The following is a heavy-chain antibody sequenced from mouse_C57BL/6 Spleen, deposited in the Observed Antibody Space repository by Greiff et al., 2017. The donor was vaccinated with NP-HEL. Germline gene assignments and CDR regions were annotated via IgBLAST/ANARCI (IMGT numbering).Heavy chain of an antibody. CDR1: GYTFTSYD. V-gene: IGHV1-85*01. J-gene: IGHJ4*01. CDR3: ARRDERDAMDY. D-gene: IGHD3-3*01. Sequence: QVHVKQSGPELVKPGASVKLSCKASGYTFTSYDINWVKQRPGQGLEWIGWIYPRDGSTKYNEKFKGKATLTVDTSSSTAYMELHSLTSEDSAVYFCARRDERDAMDYWGQGTSVTVSS. CDR2: IYPRDGST.